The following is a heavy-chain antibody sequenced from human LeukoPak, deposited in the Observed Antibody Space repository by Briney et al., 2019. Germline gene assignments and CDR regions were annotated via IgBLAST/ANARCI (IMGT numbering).Heavy chain of an antibody. V-gene: IGHV3-30*03. CDR2: ISYDGSNK. Sequence: GGSLRLSCAASGFTFSSYGMHWVRQAPGKGLEWVAVISYDGSNKYYADSVKGRFTISRDNSKNTLYLQMNSLRAEDTAVYYCARDPPHGELVVTTLAGDYWGQGTLVTVSS. CDR1: GFTFSSYG. J-gene: IGHJ4*02. CDR3: ARDPPHGELVVTTLAGDY. D-gene: IGHD2-21*02.